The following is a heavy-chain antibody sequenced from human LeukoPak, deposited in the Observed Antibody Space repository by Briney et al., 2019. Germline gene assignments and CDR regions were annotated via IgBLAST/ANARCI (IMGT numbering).Heavy chain of an antibody. D-gene: IGHD6-19*01. Sequence: SETLSLTCTVSGGSISSDSYYWGWIRQPPGKGLQWIGSIYYSGSTYYSSSLKSRVTMPVDTSKNQFSLKLSSVTAADTAVYYCARHFSNGWVYYYGMDVWGQGTTVTVSS. CDR2: IYYSGST. J-gene: IGHJ6*02. CDR3: ARHFSNGWVYYYGMDV. CDR1: GGSISSDSYY. V-gene: IGHV4-39*01.